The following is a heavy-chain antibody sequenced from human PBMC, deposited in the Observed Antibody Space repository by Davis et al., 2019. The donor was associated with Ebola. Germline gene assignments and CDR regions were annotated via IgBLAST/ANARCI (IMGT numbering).Heavy chain of an antibody. CDR3: ARVVQQVVRLDS. CDR1: GGSFSGYY. Sequence: SETLSLTCAVYGGSFSGYYWSWIRQSPGKGVEWIGESIDSGSTNYNPSLRSRVTISVDRSKNQFSLKLTSVTAADTAVYYCARVVQQVVRLDSWGQGTLVTVSS. J-gene: IGHJ5*01. D-gene: IGHD6-6*01. V-gene: IGHV4-34*12. CDR2: SIDSGST.